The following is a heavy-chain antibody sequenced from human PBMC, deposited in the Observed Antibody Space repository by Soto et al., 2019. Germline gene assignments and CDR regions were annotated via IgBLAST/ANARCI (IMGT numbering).Heavy chain of an antibody. V-gene: IGHV1-46*01. J-gene: IGHJ4*02. CDR1: GSITNHH. Sequence: QVHLVQSGAEVKKPGASVNVSCQASGSITNHHMHWVRQAPGQGLAWMGIFNPSGLSTTYAQKFPGKVTITRHTSTSTVYMELSSLTSVDTAVYFCAKVTHRGPIAVAGPLGSWGQGTLVIVSS. CDR2: FNPSGLST. D-gene: IGHD6-19*01. CDR3: AKVTHRGPIAVAGPLGS.